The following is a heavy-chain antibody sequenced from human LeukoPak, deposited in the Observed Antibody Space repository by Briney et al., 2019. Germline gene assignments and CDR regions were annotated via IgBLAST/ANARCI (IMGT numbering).Heavy chain of an antibody. CDR2: MNPNSGNT. CDR3: ARTANYDSTGFYQGDYDY. D-gene: IGHD3-22*01. J-gene: IGHJ4*02. Sequence: GASVKVSCKASGYTFTSYDINWVRQATGQGLEWMGWMNPNSGNTGYAQKFQGRITLTRNTAKTTAYLELSSLESEDTAVYYCARTANYDSTGFYQGDYDYWGQGTLVTVSS. CDR1: GYTFTSYD. V-gene: IGHV1-8*01.